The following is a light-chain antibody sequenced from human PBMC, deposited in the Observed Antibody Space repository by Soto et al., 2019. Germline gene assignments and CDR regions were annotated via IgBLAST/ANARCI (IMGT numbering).Light chain of an antibody. CDR1: QTISSY. CDR3: QQSHGIPYT. CDR2: AAS. J-gene: IGKJ2*01. Sequence: DIQMTQSPSSLSASVGDRVTITCRASQTISSYLNWYQQKPRKAPKLLIYAASSLQSGVPSRFSGSGSGTDFTLTISSLQPEDFATYYCQQSHGIPYTFGQGTKREIK. V-gene: IGKV1-39*01.